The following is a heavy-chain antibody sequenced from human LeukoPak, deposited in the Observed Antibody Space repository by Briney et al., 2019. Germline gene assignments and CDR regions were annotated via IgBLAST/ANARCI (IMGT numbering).Heavy chain of an antibody. J-gene: IGHJ4*02. V-gene: IGHV3-48*01. CDR3: ARGAYYYED. Sequence: GGSLRLSCAASGFTLSSYSMNWVRQAPGKGLEWVSYISSSSSTIYYADSVKGRFTISRDNAKNSLYLQMNSLRAEDTAVYYCARGAYYYEDWGQGTLVTVSS. D-gene: IGHD3-22*01. CDR2: ISSSSSTI. CDR1: GFTLSSYS.